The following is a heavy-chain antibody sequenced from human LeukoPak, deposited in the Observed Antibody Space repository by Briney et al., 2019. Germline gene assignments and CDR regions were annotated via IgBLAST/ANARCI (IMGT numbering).Heavy chain of an antibody. CDR2: ISGSGGST. J-gene: IGHJ4*02. Sequence: GGSLRLSCAASGFTFSSYAMSWVRQAPGKGLEWVSAISGSGGSTYYADSVKGRFTISRDNSKNALYLQMNSLRAEDTAVYYCAKLPRGSGSYYAFDYWGLGTLVTVSS. D-gene: IGHD3-10*01. CDR1: GFTFSSYA. CDR3: AKLPRGSGSYYAFDY. V-gene: IGHV3-23*01.